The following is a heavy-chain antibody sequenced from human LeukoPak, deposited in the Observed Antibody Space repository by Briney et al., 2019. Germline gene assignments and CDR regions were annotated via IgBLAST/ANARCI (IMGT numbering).Heavy chain of an antibody. Sequence: GGSLRLSCAASGFTFSDYYMSWIRQAPGKGLEWVSYISSSGSTIYYADSVKGRFTISRDNSKNTVYLQMNSLRVEDTAVYYCARAPAIYASLSFDYWGQGALVTVSS. CDR2: ISSSGSTI. CDR1: GFTFSDYY. V-gene: IGHV3-11*01. D-gene: IGHD5/OR15-5a*01. J-gene: IGHJ4*02. CDR3: ARAPAIYASLSFDY.